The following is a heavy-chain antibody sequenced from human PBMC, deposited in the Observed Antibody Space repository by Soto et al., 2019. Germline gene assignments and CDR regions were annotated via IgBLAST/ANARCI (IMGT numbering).Heavy chain of an antibody. V-gene: IGHV4-39*01. CDR3: ARLPSGSYFDY. CDR2: IYYSGST. J-gene: IGHJ4*02. Sequence: SETLSLTCTVSGGSIRNYYWSWIRQPPGKGLEWIGSIYYSGSTYYNPSLKSRVTISVDTSKNQFSLKLSSVTAADTAVYYCARLPSGSYFDYWGQGTLVTVSS. D-gene: IGHD1-26*01. CDR1: GGSIRNYY.